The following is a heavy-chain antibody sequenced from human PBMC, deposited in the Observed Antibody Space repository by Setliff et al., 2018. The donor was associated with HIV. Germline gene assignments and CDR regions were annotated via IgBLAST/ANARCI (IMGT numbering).Heavy chain of an antibody. Sequence: GGSLRLSCAASGFSFSNYGMSWVRQAPGKGLEWVAVFWSNGYSKYYADSVMGRFTISRDNSKNTLYLQMNSLRAEDTAVYYCASNPGYSSSWYERDYYMDVWSKGTTVTVSS. V-gene: IGHV3-33*08. CDR3: ASNPGYSSSWYERDYYMDV. J-gene: IGHJ6*03. CDR2: FWSNGYSK. CDR1: GFSFSNYG. D-gene: IGHD6-13*01.